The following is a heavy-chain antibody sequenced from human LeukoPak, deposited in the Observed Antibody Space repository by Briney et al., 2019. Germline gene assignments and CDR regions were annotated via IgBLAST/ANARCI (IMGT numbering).Heavy chain of an antibody. CDR1: GGSISSSSYY. J-gene: IGHJ6*03. V-gene: IGHV4-39*01. D-gene: IGHD6-19*01. CDR2: IYYSGST. Sequence: MPSETLSLTCTVSGGSISSSSYYWGWIRQPPGKGLEWIGSIYYSGSTYYNPSLKSRVTISVDTSKNQFSLKLSSVTAADTAVYYCARQLGSSSGWYDYYYYMDVWGKGTTVTISS. CDR3: ARQLGSSSGWYDYYYYMDV.